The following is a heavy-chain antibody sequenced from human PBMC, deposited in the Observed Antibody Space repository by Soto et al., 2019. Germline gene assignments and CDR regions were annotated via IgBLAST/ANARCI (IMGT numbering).Heavy chain of an antibody. CDR1: GDSINIDKYY. D-gene: IGHD2-15*01. Sequence: PSETLSLTCSVAGDSINIDKYYLGWIRPTPGKGLEWIGSIYFRGNTYYNPSLQARVTISLDKSKSQFSLKLNSVNAADSDVYYCAREHCSGGSCHPNWFDPWGQGTLVTVSS. J-gene: IGHJ5*02. CDR3: AREHCSGGSCHPNWFDP. CDR2: IYFRGNT. V-gene: IGHV4-39*02.